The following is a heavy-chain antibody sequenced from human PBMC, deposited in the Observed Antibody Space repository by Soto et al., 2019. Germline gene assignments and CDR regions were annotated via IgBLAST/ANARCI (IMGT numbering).Heavy chain of an antibody. V-gene: IGHV3-23*01. D-gene: IGHD6-13*01. CDR1: GFTFSSHS. J-gene: IGHJ4*02. Sequence: EGQLLESGGGLVQPGGSLRLSCVASGFTFSSHSMTWVRQAPGKGLEWVSTIRGNGGTTYYGDSVNGRFTIARDNSKNTLYLHMNSLRAEDTAQYYCARGGYSTPYDYWGQGTLVTVSS. CDR2: IRGNGGTT. CDR3: ARGGYSTPYDY.